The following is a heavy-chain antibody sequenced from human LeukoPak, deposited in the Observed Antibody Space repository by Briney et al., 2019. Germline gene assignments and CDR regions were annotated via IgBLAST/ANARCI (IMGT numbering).Heavy chain of an antibody. D-gene: IGHD4-17*01. CDR3: AEGFYGDYPFDY. J-gene: IGHJ4*02. V-gene: IGHV1-2*02. CDR2: INPNSGGT. CDR1: GYTFTGYY. Sequence: ASVKVSCKASGYTFTGYYMHWVRQAPGQGLEWMGWINPNSGGTNYAQKFQGRVTMTRDTSISTAYMELSRLRSDDTVVYYCAEGFYGDYPFDYWGQGTLVTVSS.